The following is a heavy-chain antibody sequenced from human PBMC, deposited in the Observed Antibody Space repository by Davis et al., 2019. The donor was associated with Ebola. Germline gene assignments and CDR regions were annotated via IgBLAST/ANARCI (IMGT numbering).Heavy chain of an antibody. Sequence: SETLSLTCTVSGYSISSSSYYWGWIRQPPGKGLEWIGSIYHGGSSYYNPSLKSRVTISVDTSKNQFSLKLSSVTAADTAVYYCARLYGDPVDYWGQGTLVTVSS. CDR2: IYHGGSS. D-gene: IGHD4-17*01. CDR3: ARLYGDPVDY. CDR1: GYSISSSSYY. J-gene: IGHJ4*02. V-gene: IGHV4-39*07.